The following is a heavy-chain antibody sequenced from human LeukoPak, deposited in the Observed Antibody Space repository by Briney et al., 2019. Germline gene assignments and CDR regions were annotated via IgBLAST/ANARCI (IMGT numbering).Heavy chain of an antibody. J-gene: IGHJ4*02. CDR2: ISSFGDRT. CDR1: GFTFSSYA. Sequence: GGSLRLSCAASGFTFSSYAMSWVRQAPGKGLEWVSAISSFGDRTNYADSGKGRFTISRDNSKSTLYLQMNSLRADDTAVYYCAKDGGDCSTPSCDYFDYWGQGTLVTVAS. V-gene: IGHV3-23*01. CDR3: AKDGGDCSTPSCDYFDY. D-gene: IGHD2-2*01.